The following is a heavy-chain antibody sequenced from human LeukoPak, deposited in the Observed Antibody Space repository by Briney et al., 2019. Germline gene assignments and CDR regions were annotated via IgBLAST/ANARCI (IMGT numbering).Heavy chain of an antibody. Sequence: GGSLRLSCAASGYTFSNYNMNWVRQAPGKGLEWVSYISSGGGTIYYADSVKGRFTISRDNAKNSLYLQMNSLRAEDTAVYYCARGPFASGSYSLYGYGSVFDYWGQGTLVTVSS. CDR3: ARGPFASGSYSLYGYGSVFDY. CDR2: ISSGGGTI. V-gene: IGHV3-48*04. J-gene: IGHJ4*02. D-gene: IGHD3-10*01. CDR1: GYTFSNYN.